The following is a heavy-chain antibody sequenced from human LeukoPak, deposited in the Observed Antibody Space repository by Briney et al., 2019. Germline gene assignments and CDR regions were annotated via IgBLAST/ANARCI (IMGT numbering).Heavy chain of an antibody. V-gene: IGHV3-23*01. Sequence: GGSLRLSCAASGFTFSYYSMNWVRQAPGKGLEWVSAISGSGGSTYYADSVKGRFTISRDNSKNTLYLQMNSLRAEDAAVYFCAKAPVTSCRGAYCYPFDSWGQGTLVTVSS. CDR3: AKAPVTSCRGAYCYPFDS. D-gene: IGHD2-21*01. CDR1: GFTFSYYS. J-gene: IGHJ4*02. CDR2: ISGSGGST.